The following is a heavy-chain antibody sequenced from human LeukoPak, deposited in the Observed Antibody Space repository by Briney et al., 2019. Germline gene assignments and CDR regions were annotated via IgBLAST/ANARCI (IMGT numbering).Heavy chain of an antibody. D-gene: IGHD4-11*01. J-gene: IGHJ3*02. CDR2: IMPIFGTA. V-gene: IGHV1-69*13. CDR3: ARGYTNYGYVFDI. CDR1: GYTFSSYD. Sequence: GASVKVSCKASGYTFSSYDINWVRQAPGQGLEWMGGIMPIFGTAKYAQKFQGRVTITADESTTTAYMELSSLRSEDTAVYYCARGYTNYGYVFDIWGQGTMVTVSS.